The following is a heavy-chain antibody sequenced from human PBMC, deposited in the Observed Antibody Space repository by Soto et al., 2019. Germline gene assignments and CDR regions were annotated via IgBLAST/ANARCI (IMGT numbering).Heavy chain of an antibody. Sequence: QLQLQESGPGLVKPSETLSLTCAVSAGSISTRSSYWGWIRQPPGKGLEWIGSIYYIGNTYYNPSLKSPVAIAIDSATTRLSLNLNSVTTADTAVYYCGDQDYVAKGYHFETWGQGT. J-gene: IGHJ4*02. V-gene: IGHV4-39*02. CDR3: GDQDYVAKGYHFET. CDR1: AGSISTRSSY. CDR2: IYYIGNT. D-gene: IGHD4-17*01.